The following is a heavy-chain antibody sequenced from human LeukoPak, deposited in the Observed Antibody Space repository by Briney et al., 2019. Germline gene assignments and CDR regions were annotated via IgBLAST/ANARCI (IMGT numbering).Heavy chain of an antibody. CDR2: ISGSGGST. Sequence: GGSLRLSCAASGFTFSSYAMSWVRQAPGKGLEWVSAISGSGGSTYYADSVKGRFTISRDNSKNTLYLQMNSLRAEDTAMYYCARAFYGDPPWGYWGQGTLVTVSS. D-gene: IGHD4-17*01. V-gene: IGHV3-23*01. CDR3: ARAFYGDPPWGY. CDR1: GFTFSSYA. J-gene: IGHJ4*02.